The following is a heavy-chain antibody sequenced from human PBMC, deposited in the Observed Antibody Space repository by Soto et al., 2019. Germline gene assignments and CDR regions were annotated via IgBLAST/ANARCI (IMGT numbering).Heavy chain of an antibody. D-gene: IGHD3-3*01. CDR1: GGSFSGYY. Sequence: PSETLSLTCAVYGGSFSGYYWSWIRQPPGKGLEWIGEINHSGSTNYNPSLKSRVTISVDTSKNQFSLKLSSVTAADTAVYYCERRSYYDFWSGYYHPNGFDYWGQGTLVTVSS. CDR2: INHSGST. V-gene: IGHV4-34*01. CDR3: ERRSYYDFWSGYYHPNGFDY. J-gene: IGHJ4*02.